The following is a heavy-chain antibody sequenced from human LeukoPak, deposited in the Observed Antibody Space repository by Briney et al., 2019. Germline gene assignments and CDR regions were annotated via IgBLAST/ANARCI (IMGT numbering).Heavy chain of an antibody. D-gene: IGHD3/OR15-3a*01. CDR2: ISGSGGST. CDR3: AKVWTAYSDDYFDD. V-gene: IGHV3-23*01. J-gene: IGHJ4*02. CDR1: GFTFSSYG. Sequence: GGSLRLSCAASGFTFSSYGMSWVRQAPGKGLECVSSISGSGGSTNHADSVKGRFTISRDNSKNTLYLQMNSLRAEDTAVYYCAKVWTAYSDDYFDDWGQGTLVTVSS.